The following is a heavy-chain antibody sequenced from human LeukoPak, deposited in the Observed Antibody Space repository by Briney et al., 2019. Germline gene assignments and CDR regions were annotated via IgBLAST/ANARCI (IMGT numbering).Heavy chain of an antibody. J-gene: IGHJ6*01. CDR2: IRSIGGST. CDR3: VAADYYYAMDV. Sequence: SLRLSCSASAFTLSIYAMHWVRQAPGKGLEYVSTIRSIGGSTYYADSVKGRFTISRGNAKNTLYLQMSSLRAEDTAVHYFVAADYYYAMDVWGEGSTVTVCS. CDR1: AFTLSIYA. V-gene: IGHV3-64D*06.